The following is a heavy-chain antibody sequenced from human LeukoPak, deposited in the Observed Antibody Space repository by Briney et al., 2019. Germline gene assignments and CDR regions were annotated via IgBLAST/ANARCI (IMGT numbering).Heavy chain of an antibody. J-gene: IGHJ6*03. Sequence: SETLSLTCTVSGGSISGYYWSWIRQPAGKGLEWIGRIYTSGSTNYNPSLKGRVTMSVDTSKNQFSLKLSSVTAADTAVYYCARVEMATISDSHYYYYYYMDVWGKGTTVTVSS. CDR3: ARVEMATISDSHYYYYYYMDV. CDR2: IYTSGST. D-gene: IGHD5-24*01. CDR1: GGSISGYY. V-gene: IGHV4-4*07.